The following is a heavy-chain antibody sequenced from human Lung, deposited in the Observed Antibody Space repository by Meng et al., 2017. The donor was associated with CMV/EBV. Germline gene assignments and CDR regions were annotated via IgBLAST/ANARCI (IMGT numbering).Heavy chain of an antibody. Sequence: VPLRELGPALVQPSQTLSLTCAVSGYSITNHNWWAWVRPPPGKGLECIGESPHRGSSAYNPSLKSRVSMSIDKSKNPFSLKLTSVTAADTAVYHCLRRSGGSVWGQGTLVTVSS. J-gene: IGHJ1*01. CDR1: GYSITNHNW. V-gene: IGHV4-4*02. D-gene: IGHD3-10*01. CDR2: SPHRGSS. CDR3: LRRSGGSV.